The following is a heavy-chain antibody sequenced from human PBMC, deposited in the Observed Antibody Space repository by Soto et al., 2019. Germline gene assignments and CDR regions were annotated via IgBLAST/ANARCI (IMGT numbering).Heavy chain of an antibody. V-gene: IGHV4-59*01. Sequence: GSTNYNPSLKSRVTISVDTSKNQFSLKLSSVTAADTAVYYCARDGGYYDFWSGYYLWGMDVWGQGTTVTVSS. D-gene: IGHD3-3*01. CDR3: ARDGGYYDFWSGYYLWGMDV. CDR2: GST. J-gene: IGHJ6*02.